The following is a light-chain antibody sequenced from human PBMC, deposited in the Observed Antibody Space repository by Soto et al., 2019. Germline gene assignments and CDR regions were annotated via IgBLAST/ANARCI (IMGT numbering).Light chain of an antibody. V-gene: IGKV4-1*01. Sequence: DIVMTQSPDSLAVSLVERATINCKSSQSVVYSSNNKNYLAWYQQKPGQPPKLLIYWASTRESGVPDRFSGSGSGTDFTLTISSLQAEDVAVYYCQQYYSTPNTFGQGTKLEI. CDR1: QSVVYSSNNKNY. J-gene: IGKJ2*01. CDR2: WAS. CDR3: QQYYSTPNT.